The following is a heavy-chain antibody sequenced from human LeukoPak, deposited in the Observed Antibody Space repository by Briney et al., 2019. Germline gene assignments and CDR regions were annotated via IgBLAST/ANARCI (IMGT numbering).Heavy chain of an antibody. CDR2: ISWDGGST. V-gene: IGHV3-43*01. CDR1: GFTFDDYT. D-gene: IGHD1-26*01. CDR3: AKAPSGSYYRFDY. Sequence: AGRSLRLSCAASGFTFDDYTMHWVRQAPGKGLEWVSLISWDGGSTYYADSVKGRFTISRDNSKNSLYLQMNSLRTEDTALYYCAKAPSGSYYRFDYWGQGTLVTVSS. J-gene: IGHJ4*02.